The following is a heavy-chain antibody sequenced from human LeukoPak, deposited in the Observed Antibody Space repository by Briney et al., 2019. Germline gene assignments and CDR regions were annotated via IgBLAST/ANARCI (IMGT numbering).Heavy chain of an antibody. J-gene: IGHJ3*02. V-gene: IGHV3-74*01. CDR1: GFTFSSYW. D-gene: IGHD5-12*01. CDR3: ARVSSHSGYDSGDAFDI. Sequence: RTGGSLRLSCAASGFTFSSYWMHWVRQAPGKGLVWVSRINTDGSSSSYADSVKGRFTISRDNAKNTLYLQMNSLRAEDTAVYYCARVSSHSGYDSGDAFDIWGQGTMVTVSS. CDR2: INTDGSSS.